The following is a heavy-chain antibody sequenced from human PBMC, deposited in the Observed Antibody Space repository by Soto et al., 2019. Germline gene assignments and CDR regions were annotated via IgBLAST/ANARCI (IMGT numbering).Heavy chain of an antibody. CDR2: INQDGSDK. Sequence: EVQLVESGGGLVQPGGSLRLTCAASGFTFTTYWMSWVRQTPGKGLEWLANINQDGSDKYYVDSVKGRFTIARDHAKNSLFLQMNSLPAEDTAVYYGARDRGWDIVVIPASFDSWGQGTLVTVSS. J-gene: IGHJ4*02. D-gene: IGHD2-2*01. CDR1: GFTFTTYW. CDR3: ARDRGWDIVVIPASFDS. V-gene: IGHV3-7*01.